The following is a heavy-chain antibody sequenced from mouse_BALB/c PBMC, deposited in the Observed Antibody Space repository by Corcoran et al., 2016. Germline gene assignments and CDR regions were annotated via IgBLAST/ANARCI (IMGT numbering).Heavy chain of an antibody. D-gene: IGHD1-2*01. V-gene: IGHV1-9*01. CDR1: GYTFSSYW. Sequence: QVQLQQSGAELMKPGASVKLSCKATGYTFSSYWIEWIKQRPGHGLEWIGEILPGSGSTNYNEKFKGKATFTADTSSNTAYMQLSSLTSEDSAVYYCARSDTTARFAYWGQGTLVTVSA. CDR3: ARSDTTARFAY. CDR2: ILPGSGST. J-gene: IGHJ3*01.